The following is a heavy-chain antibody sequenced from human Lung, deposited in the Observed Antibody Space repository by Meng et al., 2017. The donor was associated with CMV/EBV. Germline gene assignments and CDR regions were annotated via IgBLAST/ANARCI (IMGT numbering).Heavy chain of an antibody. V-gene: IGHV4-59*01. Sequence: SETLSLTCNASAGSISPDYWSWIRQPPGKGLEWIGYINYSGTTNSNPSLKSRVTISVDTSKKQVSLKLRSVTAADSAVYYCANYNVHIPAAGPKMPHNLLDSWGQGXLVTVSS. D-gene: IGHD6-13*01. CDR2: INYSGTT. J-gene: IGHJ5*01. CDR1: AGSISPDY. CDR3: ANYNVHIPAAGPKMPHNLLDS.